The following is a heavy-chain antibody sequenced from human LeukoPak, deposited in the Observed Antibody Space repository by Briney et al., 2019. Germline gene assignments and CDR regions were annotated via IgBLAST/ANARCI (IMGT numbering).Heavy chain of an antibody. CDR1: GGTFISYA. J-gene: IGHJ5*02. D-gene: IGHD4-17*01. CDR2: IIPIFGTA. CDR3: ARVPNRGDKFDP. Sequence: SVKVSCKASGGTFISYAISWVRQAPGQGLEWMGGIIPIFGTANYAQKFQGRVTITADKSTSTAYMELSSLRSEDTAVYYCARVPNRGDKFDPWGQGTLVTVSS. V-gene: IGHV1-69*06.